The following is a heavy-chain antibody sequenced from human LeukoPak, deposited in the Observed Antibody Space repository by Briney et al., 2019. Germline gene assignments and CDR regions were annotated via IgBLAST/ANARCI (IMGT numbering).Heavy chain of an antibody. CDR2: IYYSGST. CDR3: AKSDRRAAEDY. CDR1: GGSISSYY. D-gene: IGHD6-13*01. V-gene: IGHV4-59*01. Sequence: KASETLSLTCTVSGGSISSYYWSWIRQPPGKGLEWIGYIYYSGSTNYNPSLKSRVTISVDTSKNQFSLKLSSVTAADTAVYYCAKSDRRAAEDYWGQGTLVTVSS. J-gene: IGHJ4*02.